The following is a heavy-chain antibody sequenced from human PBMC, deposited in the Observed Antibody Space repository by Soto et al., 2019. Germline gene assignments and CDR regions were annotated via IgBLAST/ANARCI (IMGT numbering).Heavy chain of an antibody. Sequence: PWGSLRLSCAASGFTFSDSYMSWIRQAPGKGLEWISYITFSGNTVYYADSLKGRFTISRDNAKNSLYLQMNRLRAEDTAVYYCARVSWREKYGMDVWGQGNTVTVSS. V-gene: IGHV3-11*01. CDR3: ARVSWREKYGMDV. J-gene: IGHJ6*02. D-gene: IGHD3-22*01. CDR1: GFTFSDSY. CDR2: ITFSGNTV.